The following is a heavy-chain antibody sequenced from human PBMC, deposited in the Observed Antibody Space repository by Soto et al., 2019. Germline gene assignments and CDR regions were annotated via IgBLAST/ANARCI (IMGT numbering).Heavy chain of an antibody. D-gene: IGHD6-19*01. CDR1: GYTFTNFC. J-gene: IGHJ3*02. CDR2: ISGYNGDT. CDR3: ARVPYSSGWYFAFNI. V-gene: IGHV1-18*01. Sequence: QVQLVQSGPEVKMPGASVKVSCKASGYTFTNFCITWVRQAPGQGLEWMGWISGYNGDTSYARKFQGRVTMTTDRSASTAYMELRSLRSDDTAVYYCARVPYSSGWYFAFNIWGQGTMVTVSS.